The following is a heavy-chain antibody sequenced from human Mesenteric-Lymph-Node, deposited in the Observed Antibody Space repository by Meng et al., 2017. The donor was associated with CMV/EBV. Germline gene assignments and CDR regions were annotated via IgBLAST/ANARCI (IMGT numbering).Heavy chain of an antibody. Sequence: ACGYRLTAQYIRGVRKGPGKGLEWMGWILPGTGATDYAQKFSDRDNMTRDMSISTFYMELSRLTSDDTAVYYCVRDMDASEGSAFDIWGQGTMVTVSS. CDR3: VRDMDASEGSAFDI. J-gene: IGHJ3*02. CDR2: ILPGTGAT. D-gene: IGHD2-2*03. CDR1: GYRLTAQY. V-gene: IGHV1-2*02.